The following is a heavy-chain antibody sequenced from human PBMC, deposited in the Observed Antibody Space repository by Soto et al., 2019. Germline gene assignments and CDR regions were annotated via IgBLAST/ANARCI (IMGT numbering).Heavy chain of an antibody. V-gene: IGHV3-30-3*01. Sequence: GGSLRLSCAASGFTFSSYAMHWVRQAAGKGLEWVAVISYDGSNKYYADSVKGRFTISRDNSKNTLYLQMNSLTAADTAVYFCARGQGVPINVPADDFWRLGRNYYMDVWGKGTPVTVSS. CDR3: ARGQGVPINVPADDFWRLGRNYYMDV. J-gene: IGHJ6*03. CDR2: ISYDGSNK. D-gene: IGHD3-3*01. CDR1: GFTFSSYA.